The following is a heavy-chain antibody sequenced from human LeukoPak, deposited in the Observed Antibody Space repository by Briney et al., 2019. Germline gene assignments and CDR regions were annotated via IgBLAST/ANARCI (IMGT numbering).Heavy chain of an antibody. CDR3: SELSARTDY. D-gene: IGHD3-16*02. V-gene: IGHV3-33*01. Sequence: LDLVAVIWYDGSKQYYAASVKGRFTISRDNSKNTLYLQMNSLRAEDTAVYYCSELSARTDYWGQGTLVTVSS. CDR2: IWYDGSKQ. J-gene: IGHJ4*02.